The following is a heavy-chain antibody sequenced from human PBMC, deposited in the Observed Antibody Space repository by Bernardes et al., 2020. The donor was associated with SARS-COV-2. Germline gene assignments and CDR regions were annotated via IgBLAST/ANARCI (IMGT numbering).Heavy chain of an antibody. CDR1: GFTFSDHY. J-gene: IGHJ6*02. Sequence: GGSLRLSCAASGFTFSDHYLEWVRQAPGKGLEWVGSIRNKGSKLSTKDAASGEGRFIISRDDSRKSLYLQMNSLKTEDTAVYYCAREVPNFRDSSGYAIYYFAMDVWGQGTTVAVSS. CDR2: IRNKGSKLST. D-gene: IGHD3-22*01. V-gene: IGHV3-72*01. CDR3: AREVPNFRDSSGYAIYYFAMDV.